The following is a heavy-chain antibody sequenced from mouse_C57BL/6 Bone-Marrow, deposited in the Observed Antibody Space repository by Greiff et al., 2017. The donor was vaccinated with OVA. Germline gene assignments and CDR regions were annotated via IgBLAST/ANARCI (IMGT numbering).Heavy chain of an antibody. V-gene: IGHV1-82*01. CDR1: GYAFSSSW. CDR2: IYPGDGDT. CDR3: ARSGYYYVPFAY. J-gene: IGHJ3*01. Sequence: VKLVESGPELVKPGASVKISCKASGYAFSSSWMNWVKQRPGKGLEWIGRIYPGDGDTNYNGKFKGKATLTADKSSSTAYMQLSSLTSEDSAVYFCARSGYYYVPFAYWGQGTLVTVSA. D-gene: IGHD1-1*01.